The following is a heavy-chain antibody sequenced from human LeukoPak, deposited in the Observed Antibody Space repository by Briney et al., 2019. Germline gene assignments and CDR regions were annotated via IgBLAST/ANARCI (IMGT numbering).Heavy chain of an antibody. Sequence: GGSLRLSCAASGFTFSSYAMTWVRQAPGKGLEWVSSISVNGGTTYYADSVKGRFTISRDSSKNTLYLQMNSLRAGDTAVYYCVKGGGNVRRYFEYWGQGTLATVSS. J-gene: IGHJ4*02. D-gene: IGHD4-23*01. CDR2: ISVNGGTT. CDR3: VKGGGNVRRYFEY. CDR1: GFTFSSYA. V-gene: IGHV3-23*01.